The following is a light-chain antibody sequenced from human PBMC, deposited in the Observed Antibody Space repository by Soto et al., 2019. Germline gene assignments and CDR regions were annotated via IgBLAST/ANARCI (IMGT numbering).Light chain of an antibody. CDR3: QQYYGTPLT. J-gene: IGKJ4*02. CDR2: WAS. CDR1: PSVLYSSNNMNY. V-gene: IGKV4-1*01. Sequence: IVMTQSPDSLAVSLGERPTITCKSSPSVLYSSNNMNYLAWYQQKPGQPPKLLIYWASTRESGVPDRFSGSGSGTDFTLTISSLQAEDLAVYYCQQYYGTPLTFGGGTKVEIK.